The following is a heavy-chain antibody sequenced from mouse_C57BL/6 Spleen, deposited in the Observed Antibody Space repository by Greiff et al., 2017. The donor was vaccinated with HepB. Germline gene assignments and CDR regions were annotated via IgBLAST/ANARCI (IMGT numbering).Heavy chain of an antibody. V-gene: IGHV1-82*01. CDR1: GYAFSSSW. D-gene: IGHD1-1*01. J-gene: IGHJ1*03. CDR3: ARRRDYGSSYGYFDV. CDR2: IYPGDGDT. Sequence: VQLQQSGPELVKPGASVKISCKASGYAFSSSWMNWVKQRPGKGLEWIGRIYPGDGDTNYNGKFKGKATLTADKSSSTAYMQLSSLTSEDSAVYFCARRRDYGSSYGYFDVWGTGTTVTVSS.